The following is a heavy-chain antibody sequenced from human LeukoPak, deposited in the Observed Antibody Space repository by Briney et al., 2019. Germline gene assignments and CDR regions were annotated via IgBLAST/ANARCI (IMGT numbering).Heavy chain of an antibody. CDR3: ARLDQGVVAATPFLY. D-gene: IGHD2-15*01. CDR1: GYSFTSYW. V-gene: IGHV5-51*01. J-gene: IGHJ4*02. CDR2: IYPGDSDT. Sequence: GESLKISCKGSGYSFTSYWIGWVRQMPGKGLEWMGIIYPGDSDTGYSPSFQGQVTISADKSISTAYLQWSSLKASDTAMYYCARLDQGVVAATPFLYWGQGTLVTVSS.